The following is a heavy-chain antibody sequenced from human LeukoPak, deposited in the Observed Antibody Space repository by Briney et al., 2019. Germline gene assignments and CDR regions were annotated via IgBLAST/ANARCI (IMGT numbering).Heavy chain of an antibody. J-gene: IGHJ4*02. CDR2: IFHTGST. Sequence: KPSETLSLTCAVSGDSISSGGHYWNWIRQRPGNGLEWIGYIFHTGSTYYNPSLKSRVTISVDTSKSQFSLKRSSVTAADTAVYYCARSPGIWNEYGRLEYWGQGALVTVSS. D-gene: IGHD1-1*01. CDR3: ARSPGIWNEYGRLEY. CDR1: GDSISSGGHY. V-gene: IGHV4-31*11.